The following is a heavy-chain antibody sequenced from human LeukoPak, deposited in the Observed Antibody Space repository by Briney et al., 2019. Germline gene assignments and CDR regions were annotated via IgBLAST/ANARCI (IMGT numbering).Heavy chain of an antibody. D-gene: IGHD3-10*01. CDR1: GYTFTDYS. V-gene: IGHV1-2*02. J-gene: IGHJ5*02. CDR3: ARDAELLWFGELLYHNNWFDP. CDR2: INPNSGDT. Sequence: ASVKVSCKASGYTFTDYSMHWVRQAPGQGLEWMGWINPNSGDTDYAQKFQGRVTMTRDTSISTAYMELSRLGSDDTAVYYCARDAELLWFGELLYHNNWFDPWGQGTLVTVSS.